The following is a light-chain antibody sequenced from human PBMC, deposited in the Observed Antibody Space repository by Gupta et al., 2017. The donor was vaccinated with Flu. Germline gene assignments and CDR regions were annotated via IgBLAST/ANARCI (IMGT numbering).Light chain of an antibody. CDR3: CSYAGNYPFI. Sequence: QSALTQPRSVSGSPGQSVTLSCTGTSSDVDDYKSVSWYQQHPGKAPKLMIYDVSKRPSGVPDRFSGSKSGKTASLTISGLQAEDEADYYCCSYAGNYPFIFGTATKVTVL. CDR2: DVS. CDR1: SSDVDDYKS. J-gene: IGLJ1*01. V-gene: IGLV2-11*01.